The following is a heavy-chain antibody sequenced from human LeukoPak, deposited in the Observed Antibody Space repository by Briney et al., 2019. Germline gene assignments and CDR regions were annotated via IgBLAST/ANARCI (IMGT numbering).Heavy chain of an antibody. D-gene: IGHD6-19*01. CDR1: GFTFCSYA. CDR3: ARAIKAVAGTFHRDYYFDY. V-gene: IGHV3-30*04. CDR2: ISYDGSNK. J-gene: IGHJ4*02. Sequence: PGGSLRLSCGASGFTFCSYAMHWGRQAPGKGLEQVTVISYDGSNKYYADSVKGRFTISRDNSKNTLYLQMNSLRAEDTAVYYCARAIKAVAGTFHRDYYFDYRGQGTLVTVSS.